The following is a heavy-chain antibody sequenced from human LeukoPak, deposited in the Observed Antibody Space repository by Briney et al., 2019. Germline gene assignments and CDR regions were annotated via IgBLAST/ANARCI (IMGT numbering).Heavy chain of an antibody. D-gene: IGHD4/OR15-4a*01. CDR3: ATQVRPRAPIDY. V-gene: IGHV4-59*08. Sequence: SETLSLTCTVSGGSISSYYWSWIRQPPGNGLEWIGYIYYSGSTNHNPSLKSRVTISVDTSKNQFSLKLSSVTAADTAVYYCATQVRPRAPIDYWGQGTLVTVSS. J-gene: IGHJ4*02. CDR1: GGSISSYY. CDR2: IYYSGST.